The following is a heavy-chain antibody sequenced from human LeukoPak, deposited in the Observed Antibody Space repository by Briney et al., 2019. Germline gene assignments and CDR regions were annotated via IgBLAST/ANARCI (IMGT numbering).Heavy chain of an antibody. CDR1: GFTFSTHS. V-gene: IGHV3-21*04. Sequence: GGSLRLSCAASGFTFSTHSMNWVRQAPGKGLEWVSCISSSSSDIKYADSVKGRFTISRDNSKNTLYLQMNSLRAEDTAVYYCAKSGTGNYYSYFDYWGQGTLVTVSS. D-gene: IGHD1-26*01. J-gene: IGHJ4*02. CDR3: AKSGTGNYYSYFDY. CDR2: ISSSSSDI.